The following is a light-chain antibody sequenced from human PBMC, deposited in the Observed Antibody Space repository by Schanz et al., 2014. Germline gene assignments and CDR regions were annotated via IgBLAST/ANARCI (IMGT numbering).Light chain of an antibody. V-gene: IGLV2-8*01. CDR2: EVS. CDR1: SSDVGGYNQ. Sequence: QSALTQPPSASGSPGQSVTISCTGTSSDVGGYNQVSWYQQHPGKAPKLMIYEVSKRPSGVPDRFSGSKSGNTASLTVSGLQAEDEAVYYCSSYADSNNLVFGGGTKLTVL. J-gene: IGLJ2*01. CDR3: SSYADSNNLV.